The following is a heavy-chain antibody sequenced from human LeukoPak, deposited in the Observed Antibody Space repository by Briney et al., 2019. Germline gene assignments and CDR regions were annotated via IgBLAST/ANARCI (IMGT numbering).Heavy chain of an antibody. J-gene: IGHJ5*01. V-gene: IGHV3-30*18. D-gene: IGHD6-13*01. Sequence: GGSLRLSCAVFGVTVSSNYMSWVRQAPGKGLEWVAAISYDGNNKYYADSVKGRFTISRDNSKNTLYLQMNSLRAEDTAVFYCAKAGYTSSWFDYWGQGTLVTVSS. CDR2: ISYDGNNK. CDR3: AKAGYTSSWFDY. CDR1: GVTVSSNY.